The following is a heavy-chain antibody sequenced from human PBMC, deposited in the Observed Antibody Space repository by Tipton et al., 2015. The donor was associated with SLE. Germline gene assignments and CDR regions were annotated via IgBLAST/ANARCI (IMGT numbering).Heavy chain of an antibody. CDR3: ASGGRDGYTPPNFDY. J-gene: IGHJ4*02. Sequence: RSLTCTVSGGSISSYYWSWIRQPPGKGLEWIGYIYYSGSTNYNPSLKSRVTISVDTSKNQFSLKLSSVTAADTAVYYCASGGRDGYTPPNFDYWGQGTLVTVSS. CDR2: IYYSGST. V-gene: IGHV4-59*01. D-gene: IGHD5-24*01. CDR1: GGSISSYY.